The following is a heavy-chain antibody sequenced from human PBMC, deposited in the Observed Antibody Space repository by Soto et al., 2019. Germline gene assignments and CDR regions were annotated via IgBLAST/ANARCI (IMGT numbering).Heavy chain of an antibody. CDR1: GFTFSRYW. CDR3: ARTLGATTNY. V-gene: IGHV3-74*01. D-gene: IGHD1-26*01. Sequence: EVQLVESGGGLVQPGGSLRLSCAASGFTFSRYWMHGVRQAPGKGPVWVSRINSDGSSTSYADSVKGRFTISRDNAENTLYLQMNSLRAEDTAVYYCARTLGATTNYWGQGTLVTVSS. J-gene: IGHJ4*02. CDR2: INSDGSST.